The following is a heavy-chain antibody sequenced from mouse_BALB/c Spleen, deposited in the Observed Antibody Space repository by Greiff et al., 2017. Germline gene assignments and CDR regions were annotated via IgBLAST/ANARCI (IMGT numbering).Heavy chain of an antibody. CDR3: ARKVPYYFDY. V-gene: IGHV14-3*02. D-gene: IGHD1-3*01. CDR2: IDPANGNT. CDR1: GFNIKDTY. Sequence: EVKLVESGAELVKPGASVKLSCTASGFNIKDTYMHWVKQRPEQGLEWIGRIDPANGNTKYDPKFQGKATITADTSSNTAYLQLSSLTSEDTAVYYCARKVPYYFDYWGQGTTLTVSS. J-gene: IGHJ2*01.